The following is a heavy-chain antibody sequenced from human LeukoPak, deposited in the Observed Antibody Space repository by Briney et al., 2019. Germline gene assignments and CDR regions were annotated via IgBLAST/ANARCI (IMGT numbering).Heavy chain of an antibody. J-gene: IGHJ6*03. Sequence: ASVKVSCKASGYTFTGYYMHWVRQAPGQGLEWMGWINPNSGGTNYAQKFQGRVTMTRDTSISTAYMELSRLRSDDTAVYYCARHYYDSSGYPLPMDVWGKGTTVTVSS. D-gene: IGHD3-22*01. CDR2: INPNSGGT. V-gene: IGHV1-2*02. CDR1: GYTFTGYY. CDR3: ARHYYDSSGYPLPMDV.